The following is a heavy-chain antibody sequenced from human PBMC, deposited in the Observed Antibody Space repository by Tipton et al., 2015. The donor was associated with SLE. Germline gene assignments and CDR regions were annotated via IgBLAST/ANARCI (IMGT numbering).Heavy chain of an antibody. CDR3: APPPKWGFDS. D-gene: IGHD7-27*01. CDR2: ISDSGSTI. CDR1: GFTFSGFE. Sequence: GSLRLSCAASGFTFSGFEMNWVRQAPGKGLEWVSYISDSGSTIFYADSVKGRFTISRDNAKKSLFLQMNSLRAADTAVYYCAPPPKWGFDSWGQGTLVTVSS. V-gene: IGHV3-48*03. J-gene: IGHJ4*02.